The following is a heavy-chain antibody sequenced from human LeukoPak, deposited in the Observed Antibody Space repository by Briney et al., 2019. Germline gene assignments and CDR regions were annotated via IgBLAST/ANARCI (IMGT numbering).Heavy chain of an antibody. CDR2: IIPILGIA. D-gene: IGHD3-22*01. CDR3: ARPANYYYDSSGELDY. V-gene: IGHV1-69*04. Sequence: ASVKVSCKASGGTFSSYAISWVRQAPGQGREWMGRIIPILGIANYAQKFQGRVTITADKSTSTAYMELSSLRSEDTAVYYCARPANYYYDSSGELDYWGQGTLVTVSS. CDR1: GGTFSSYA. J-gene: IGHJ4*02.